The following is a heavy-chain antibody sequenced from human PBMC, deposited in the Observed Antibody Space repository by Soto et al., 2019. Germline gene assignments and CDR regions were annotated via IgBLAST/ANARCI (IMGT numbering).Heavy chain of an antibody. CDR3: ARGRYGDY. J-gene: IGHJ4*02. D-gene: IGHD1-1*01. V-gene: IGHV1-18*01. Sequence: QVHLVQSGAEVKKPGASVKVSCKGSGYGFTTYGITWVRQAPGQGLEWMAWISAHNGNTYYAQKLQGRVTVTRDTSTSTAYMELRGLRSDDTAVYYCARGRYGDYWGQGALVTVSS. CDR1: GYGFTTYG. CDR2: ISAHNGNT.